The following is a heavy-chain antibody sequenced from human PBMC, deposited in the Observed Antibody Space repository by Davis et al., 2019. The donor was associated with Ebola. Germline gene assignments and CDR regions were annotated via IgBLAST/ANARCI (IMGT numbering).Heavy chain of an antibody. Sequence: PGGSLRLSCAASGFTFSNSAMSWVRQAPGKGLEWVSAVSSSGGSTYYADSVKGRFTISRDNSKNTLYLQMNSLRAEDTAVYYCAKEGGYCSGGSCHTFHYYYGMDVWGQGTTVTVSS. D-gene: IGHD2-15*01. V-gene: IGHV3-23*01. CDR2: VSSSGGST. CDR3: AKEGGYCSGGSCHTFHYYYGMDV. J-gene: IGHJ6*02. CDR1: GFTFSNSA.